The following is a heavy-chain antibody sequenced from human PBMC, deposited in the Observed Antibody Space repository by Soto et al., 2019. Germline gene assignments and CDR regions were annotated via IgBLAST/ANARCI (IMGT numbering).Heavy chain of an antibody. V-gene: IGHV3-30-3*01. CDR3: ARVVSPDYYYYGMDV. CDR1: GFTFSSYA. Sequence: GGSLRLSCAASGFTFSSYAMHWIRQAPGKGLEWVAVISYDGSNKYYADSVKGRFTISRDNSKNTLYLQMNSLRAEDTAVYYCARVVSPDYYYYGMDVWGQGTTVTVSS. J-gene: IGHJ6*02. CDR2: ISYDGSNK.